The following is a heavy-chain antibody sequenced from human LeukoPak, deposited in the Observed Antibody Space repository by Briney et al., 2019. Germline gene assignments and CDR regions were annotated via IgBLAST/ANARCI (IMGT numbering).Heavy chain of an antibody. CDR2: IYYSGST. CDR1: GGSISSGDYY. D-gene: IGHD5-24*01. Sequence: SETLSLTCTVSGGSISSGDYYWSWIRQPPGKGLEWIGYIYYSGSTYYNPSLKSRVTISVDTSKNQFSLKLSSVTAADTAVYYCARGLDGYVLYYSDYWGQGTLVTVSS. J-gene: IGHJ4*02. CDR3: ARGLDGYVLYYSDY. V-gene: IGHV4-30-4*01.